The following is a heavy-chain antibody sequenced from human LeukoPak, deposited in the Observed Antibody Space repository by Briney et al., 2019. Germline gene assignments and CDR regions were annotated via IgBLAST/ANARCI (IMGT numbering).Heavy chain of an antibody. Sequence: GGSLRLSCAASGFTISSYAMSWVRQAPGKGLEWVSAISGSGGSTYYADSVKGRFTISRDNSKNTLYLQMNSLRAEDTAVYYCAKDPRSGSYHNTYFDYWGQGTLVTVSS. CDR1: GFTISSYA. D-gene: IGHD3-10*01. CDR3: AKDPRSGSYHNTYFDY. CDR2: ISGSGGST. V-gene: IGHV3-23*01. J-gene: IGHJ4*02.